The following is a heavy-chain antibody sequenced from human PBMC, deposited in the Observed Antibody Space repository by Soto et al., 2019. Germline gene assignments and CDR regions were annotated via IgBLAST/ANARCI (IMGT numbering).Heavy chain of an antibody. J-gene: IGHJ6*02. CDR3: ARGPLVVVTATNPVDYYYYGMDV. CDR1: GGTFSSYA. CDR2: IIPIFGTA. V-gene: IGHV1-69*13. Sequence: SVKVSCKASGGTFSSYAISWVRQAPGQGLEWMGGIIPIFGTANYAQKFQGRVTITADESTSTAYMELSSMRSEDTAVYYCARGPLVVVTATNPVDYYYYGMDVWGQGTTVTVSS. D-gene: IGHD2-21*02.